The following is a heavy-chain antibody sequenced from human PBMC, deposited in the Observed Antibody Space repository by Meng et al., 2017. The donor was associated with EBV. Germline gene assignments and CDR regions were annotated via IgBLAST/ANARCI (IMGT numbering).Heavy chain of an antibody. J-gene: IGHJ4*02. Sequence: VQRTQWGAGLLKLSETLSLTCAVYGGSFSGYYWSCIRQPPGTGLEWIGEINHSGSTNYNPSLKSRVTISVDTSKNQFSLKLSSVTAADTAVYYCAGSYGGVLDYWGQGTLVTVSS. CDR1: GGSFSGYY. V-gene: IGHV4-34*01. CDR3: AGSYGGVLDY. CDR2: INHSGST. D-gene: IGHD4-23*01.